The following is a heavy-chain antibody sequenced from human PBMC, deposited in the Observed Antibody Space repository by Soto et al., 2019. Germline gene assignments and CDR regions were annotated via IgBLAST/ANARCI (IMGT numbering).Heavy chain of an antibody. CDR1: GASVVNGNW. V-gene: IGHV4-4*02. Sequence: QVPLQESGPGLVRPSVTLSLTCSVSGASVVNGNWWSWVRQSPGKGLEWIGEVSLAGRNHYNPSLQRRVTISLDESKNQSSLTLTSVTVAGAAIYYCARGFQYWLPTFDWGRGTVVTVS. J-gene: IGHJ4*02. CDR3: ARGFQYWLPTFD. CDR2: VSLAGRN. D-gene: IGHD3-10*01.